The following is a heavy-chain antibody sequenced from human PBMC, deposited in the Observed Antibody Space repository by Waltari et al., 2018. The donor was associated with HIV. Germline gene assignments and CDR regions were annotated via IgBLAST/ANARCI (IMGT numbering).Heavy chain of an antibody. D-gene: IGHD3-3*02. J-gene: IGHJ4*02. CDR1: GLSVSSNY. CDR3: AGVRSIMGRFLGFDY. CDR2: IYSSGDT. Sequence: EVQLVETGGGLIQPRGSLRLSCAASGLSVSSNYMNWVRHAQGKGLGWVAVIYSSGDTYYSDFVKGRFTISRDNSKSTLYLQMNSLRAEDTAVYYCAGVRSIMGRFLGFDYWGQGTLVTVSS. V-gene: IGHV3-53*02.